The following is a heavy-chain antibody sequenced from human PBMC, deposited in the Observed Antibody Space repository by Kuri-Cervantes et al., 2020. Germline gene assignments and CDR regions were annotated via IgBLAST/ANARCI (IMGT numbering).Heavy chain of an antibody. V-gene: IGHV3-11*01. CDR3: ARVTGSGSLMDV. J-gene: IGHJ6*02. CDR1: GFTFSDYY. D-gene: IGHD3-10*01. CDR2: ISSSGSTI. Sequence: GESLKISCAASGFTFSDYYMSWIRQAPGKGLEWVSYISSSGSTIYYADSVKGRFTISRDSAKNSLYLQMNSLRAEDTAVYYCARVTGSGSLMDVWGQGTTVTVSS.